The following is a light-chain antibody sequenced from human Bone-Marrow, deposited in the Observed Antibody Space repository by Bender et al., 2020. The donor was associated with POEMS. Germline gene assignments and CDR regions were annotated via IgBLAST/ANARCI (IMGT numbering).Light chain of an antibody. CDR3: TSYTSSTTPLV. J-gene: IGLJ2*01. V-gene: IGLV2-14*01. CDR1: GSDVGGYNY. CDR2: EVT. Sequence: QSALTQPASMSGSPGQSITISCTGTGSDVGGYNYVSWYQQHPGKAPQLIIYEVTTRPSGVSNRFSGSKSGNTASLTISGLQAEDEADYFCTSYTSSTTPLVFGGGTKLTVL.